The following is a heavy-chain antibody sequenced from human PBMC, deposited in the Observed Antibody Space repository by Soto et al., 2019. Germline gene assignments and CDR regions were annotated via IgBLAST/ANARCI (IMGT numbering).Heavy chain of an antibody. CDR1: GFTFTRYS. J-gene: IGHJ4*02. CDR3: ARESEDRTSDFDY. CDR2: ISSTTNYI. V-gene: IGHV3-21*06. Sequence: PVGSLRLSCAASGFTFTRYSMNWVRQAPGKGLEWVSSISSTTNYIYYGDSMKGRFTISRDNAKNSLYLEMNSLRAEDTAVYYCARESEDRTSDFDYCGQGTMVTVSS.